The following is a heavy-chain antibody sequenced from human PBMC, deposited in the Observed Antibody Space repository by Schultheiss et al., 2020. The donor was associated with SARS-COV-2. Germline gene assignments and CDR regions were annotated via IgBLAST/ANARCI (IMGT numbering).Heavy chain of an antibody. D-gene: IGHD6-19*01. CDR1: GCTISSYH. V-gene: IGHV4-59*08. J-gene: IGHJ4*02. CDR3: ATLVAVTVAVDIFDY. Sequence: GSLRLSCTVSGCTISSYHWSWIRQPPGKGLEWIGYIHYSGSTNYKPSLEKRVTTSADTYRKQFSLKLRSMTAADTAVYYCATLVAVTVAVDIFDYWGQGTLVTVSS. CDR2: IHYSGST.